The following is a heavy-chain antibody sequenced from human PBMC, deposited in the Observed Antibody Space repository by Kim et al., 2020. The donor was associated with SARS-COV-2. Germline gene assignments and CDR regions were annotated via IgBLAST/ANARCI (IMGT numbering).Heavy chain of an antibody. V-gene: IGHV4-39*01. CDR2: IHFSGST. CDR1: GGSISSRSYY. CDR3: ARLWDSGSYYGYDY. Sequence: SETLSLTCTVSGGSISSRSYYWGWIRQPPGKGLEWIRSIHFSGSTYYNPSLKSRVTISVDTSKNQFSLKLRSVTAADTAVYYCARLWDSGSYYGYDYWGQGILVTVSS. J-gene: IGHJ4*02. D-gene: IGHD1-26*01.